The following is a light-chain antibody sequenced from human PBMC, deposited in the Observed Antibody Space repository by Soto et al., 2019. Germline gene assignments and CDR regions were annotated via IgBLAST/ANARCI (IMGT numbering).Light chain of an antibody. V-gene: IGKV3-20*01. Sequence: EFVLTQSPGTLSLSPGERATPSCRASQTVTRNYLAWHQQKPGQTPRLLVYGASSRATGIPDRFSGSGSGTDFTLTISRLEPEDFAVYYCQQHGSSPITFGQGTRLEIK. CDR2: GAS. J-gene: IGKJ5*01. CDR1: QTVTRNY. CDR3: QQHGSSPIT.